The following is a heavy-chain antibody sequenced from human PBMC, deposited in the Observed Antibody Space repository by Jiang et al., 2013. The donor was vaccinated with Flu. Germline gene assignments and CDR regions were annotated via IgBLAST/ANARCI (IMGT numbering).Heavy chain of an antibody. CDR1: GGTFSSYA. D-gene: IGHD4-17*01. CDR3: ASQGSGGMVGRAYGDPSGHGMDV. V-gene: IGHV1-69*06. J-gene: IGHJ6*02. CDR2: IIPIFGTA. Sequence: QLVESGAEVKKPGSSVKVSCKASGGTFSSYAISWVRQAPGQGLEWMGGIIPIFGTANYAQKFQGRVTITADKSTSTAYMELSSLRSEDTAVYYCASQGSGGMVGRAYGDPSGHGMDVWGQGTTVTVSS.